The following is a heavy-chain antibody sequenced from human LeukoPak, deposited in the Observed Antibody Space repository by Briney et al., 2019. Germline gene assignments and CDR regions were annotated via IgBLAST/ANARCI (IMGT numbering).Heavy chain of an antibody. V-gene: IGHV1-2*02. Sequence: ASVTVSCTASGYTFTGYYMHWVRQAPGQGLEWMGWINPNSGGTNYAQKFQGRVTMTRDTSISTAYMELSRLRSEDTAVYYCARDPHSSGLLRAFDYWGQGTLVTVSS. CDR2: INPNSGGT. D-gene: IGHD6-19*01. CDR3: ARDPHSSGLLRAFDY. CDR1: GYTFTGYY. J-gene: IGHJ4*02.